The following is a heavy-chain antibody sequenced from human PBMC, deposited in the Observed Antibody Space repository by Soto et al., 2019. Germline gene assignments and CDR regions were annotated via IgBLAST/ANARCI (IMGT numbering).Heavy chain of an antibody. D-gene: IGHD2-2*01. Sequence: QVQLVQSGAEVKKPGSSVKVSCKASGGTFSSYAISWVRQAPGQGLEWMGGIIPISGTANYAQKFQGRVTITTDESTSTAYMELSSLISEHTAVYYCARSQGSSTSLEIYYYYYYGMDVGGQGTTVTVSS. CDR2: IIPISGTA. CDR3: ARSQGSSTSLEIYYYYYYGMDV. J-gene: IGHJ6*02. V-gene: IGHV1-69*01. CDR1: GGTFSSYA.